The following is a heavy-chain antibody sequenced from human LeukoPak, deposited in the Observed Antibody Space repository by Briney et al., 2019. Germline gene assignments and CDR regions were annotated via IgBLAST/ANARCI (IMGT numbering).Heavy chain of an antibody. V-gene: IGHV4-4*07. CDR3: ARDRYSSNWLDP. D-gene: IGHD6-13*01. Sequence: SETLSLTCTVSGGSISSYYWSWIRQPAGRGLEWIGRIYTSGSTNYNPSLKSRVTMSVDTSKNQFSLKLSSVTAADTAVYYCARDRYSSNWLDPWGQGTLVTVSS. CDR2: IYTSGST. J-gene: IGHJ5*02. CDR1: GGSISSYY.